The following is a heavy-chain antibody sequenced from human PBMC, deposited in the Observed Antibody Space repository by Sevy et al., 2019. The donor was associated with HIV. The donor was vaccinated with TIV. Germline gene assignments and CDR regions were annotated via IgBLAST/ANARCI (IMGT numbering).Heavy chain of an antibody. V-gene: IGHV4-59*01. CDR3: ARESIAVAVDFDY. D-gene: IGHD6-13*01. CDR1: GGSINNYY. Sequence: SETLSLTCTVSGGSINNYYWSWIRQPPGKGLEWIGYIYYSGNTNYNPSLKSRVTISVDTSKNQFSLKLSSVTAADTAVYYCARESIAVAVDFDYWGQGTLVTVSS. CDR2: IYYSGNT. J-gene: IGHJ4*02.